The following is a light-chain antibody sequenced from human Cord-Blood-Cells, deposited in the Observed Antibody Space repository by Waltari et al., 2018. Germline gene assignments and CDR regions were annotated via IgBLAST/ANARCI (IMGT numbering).Light chain of an antibody. V-gene: IGKV3-20*01. J-gene: IGKJ1*01. Sequence: ESLLTQSPGTLSLSPGERATLSCRASQSVSSSYLAWYQQKPGQAPRRLIYGASSRATGIPDRFSGSGSGTDFTLTISRLEPEDFAVYYCQQYGSSPTFGQGTKVEIK. CDR3: QQYGSSPT. CDR1: QSVSSSY. CDR2: GAS.